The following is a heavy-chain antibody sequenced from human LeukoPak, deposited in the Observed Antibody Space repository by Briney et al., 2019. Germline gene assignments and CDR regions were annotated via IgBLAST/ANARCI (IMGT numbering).Heavy chain of an antibody. CDR1: GFTFSSYS. J-gene: IGHJ4*02. Sequence: GGSLRLSCAASGFTFSSYSMNWVRQAPGKGLEWVSYIGISSSPIYYADSVKGRFTISRDNAKNSLYLHLSSLRAEDTAVYYCARGIVHYPLFDYWGQGTLVTVFS. CDR3: ARGIVHYPLFDY. CDR2: IGISSSPI. V-gene: IGHV3-48*01. D-gene: IGHD3-22*01.